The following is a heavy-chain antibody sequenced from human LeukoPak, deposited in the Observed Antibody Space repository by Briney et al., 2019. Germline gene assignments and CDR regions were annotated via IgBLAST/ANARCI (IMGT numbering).Heavy chain of an antibody. CDR2: MKQDGSEK. J-gene: IGHJ4*02. CDR1: GFTFSSYW. D-gene: IGHD3-16*01. V-gene: IGHV3-7*01. Sequence: PGGSLRLSCAASGFTFSSYWMSWVRQAPGKGLEWVANMKQDGSEKYYVDSVKGRFTISRDNAKNSLYLQMNSLRAEDTAVYYCARDLRGGYFDYWGQGTLVTVSS. CDR3: ARDLRGGYFDY.